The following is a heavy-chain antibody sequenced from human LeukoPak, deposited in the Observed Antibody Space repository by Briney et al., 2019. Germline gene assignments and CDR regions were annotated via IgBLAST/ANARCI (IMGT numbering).Heavy chain of an antibody. V-gene: IGHV1-18*01. CDR2: ISPYNGNT. D-gene: IGHD3-22*01. Sequence: ASVKVSCKASGYTFTSYGISWVRQAPGKGLEWMGWISPYNGNTNYAQKLQGRVTMTTDTSTSTAYMELRSLRSDDTAVYCCARSRDDGSSGYYFQHWGQGTLVTVSS. CDR3: ARSRDDGSSGYYFQH. J-gene: IGHJ1*01. CDR1: GYTFTSYG.